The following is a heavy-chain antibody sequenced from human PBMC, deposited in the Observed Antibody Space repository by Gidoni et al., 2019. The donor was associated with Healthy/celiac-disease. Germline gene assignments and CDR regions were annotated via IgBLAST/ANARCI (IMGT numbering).Heavy chain of an antibody. CDR1: GGSFSGYY. CDR2: INHSGIT. D-gene: IGHD6-13*01. Sequence: VQLQQWGAGLLKPSETMSLTCAVYGGSFSGYYWSWIRQPPGKGLEWIGEINHSGITNYNPSLKRRVTRSVDTSKNQFSLKLSSVTAADTAVYDCARTRQLANWFDPWGQGTLVTVSS. V-gene: IGHV4-34*01. CDR3: ARTRQLANWFDP. J-gene: IGHJ5*02.